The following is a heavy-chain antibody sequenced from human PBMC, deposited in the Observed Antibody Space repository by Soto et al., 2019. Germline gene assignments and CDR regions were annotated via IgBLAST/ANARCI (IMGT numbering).Heavy chain of an antibody. CDR1: GYTFTGYY. D-gene: IGHD1-26*01. J-gene: IGHJ4*02. V-gene: IGHV1-2*02. CDR2: INPKSGGT. CDR3: ARDYGGATLDYFDY. Sequence: HVQLVQSGAEVKKPGASVKVSCKASGYTFTGYYMHWVRQAPGQGLEWMGWINPKSGGTNYAQKLQGRVPMTRDTSISTAYMEPSRLRSYDTAVYYWARDYGGATLDYFDYWGQGTLVTVSS.